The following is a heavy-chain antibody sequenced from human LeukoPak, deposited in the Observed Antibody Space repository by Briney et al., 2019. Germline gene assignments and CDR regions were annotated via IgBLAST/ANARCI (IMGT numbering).Heavy chain of an antibody. J-gene: IGHJ5*02. D-gene: IGHD3-9*01. CDR3: ASGQYKANNWFDP. Sequence: ASVKVSCKASGYTFINYGISWVRQAPGQGLEWMGGIIPIFGTANYAQKFQGRVTITADESTSTAYMELSSLRSEDTAVYYCASGQYKANNWFDPWGQGTLVTVSS. CDR1: GYTFINYG. CDR2: IIPIFGTA. V-gene: IGHV1-69*13.